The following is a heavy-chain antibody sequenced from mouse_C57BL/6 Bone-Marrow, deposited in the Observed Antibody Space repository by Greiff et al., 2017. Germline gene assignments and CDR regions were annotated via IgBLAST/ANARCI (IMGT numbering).Heavy chain of an antibody. CDR2: ISNGGGST. D-gene: IGHD2-2*01. Sequence: EVMLVESGGGLVQPGGSLKLSCAASGFTFSDHYMYWVRQTPEKRLEWVAYISNGGGSTYYPDTVKGRFTISRDNAKNTLYLQMSRLKSEDTAMYYCASPYGYAWFAYWGQGTLVTVSA. CDR3: ASPYGYAWFAY. J-gene: IGHJ3*01. V-gene: IGHV5-12*01. CDR1: GFTFSDHY.